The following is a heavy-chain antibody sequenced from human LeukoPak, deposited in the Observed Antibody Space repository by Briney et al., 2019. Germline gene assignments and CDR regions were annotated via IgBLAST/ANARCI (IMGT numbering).Heavy chain of an antibody. CDR2: IYYSGST. Sequence: SETLSLTCTVSVGSIRSYYWSWIRQPPGKGLEWIGYIYYSGSTNYNPSLKSRVTISVDTSKNQFSLKLSSMTAADTAVYYCARGSALWEPGDYWGQGTLVTVSS. D-gene: IGHD1-26*01. CDR1: VGSIRSYY. CDR3: ARGSALWEPGDY. J-gene: IGHJ4*02. V-gene: IGHV4-59*01.